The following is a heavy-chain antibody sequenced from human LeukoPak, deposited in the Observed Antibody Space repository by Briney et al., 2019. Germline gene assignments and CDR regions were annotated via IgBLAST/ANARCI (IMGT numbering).Heavy chain of an antibody. CDR2: IHSSGDT. Sequence: SATLSLTCTVSGYSISSGYYWGWIRQPPGKRLEWVGSIHSSGDTYYNPTLKSRVTISVDTSKNQFSLNLTSVTAADAAVYYCARDLGYSGFDWAPWGQGTLVTVSS. D-gene: IGHD5-12*01. V-gene: IGHV4-38-2*02. CDR1: GYSISSGYY. CDR3: ARDLGYSGFDWAP. J-gene: IGHJ5*02.